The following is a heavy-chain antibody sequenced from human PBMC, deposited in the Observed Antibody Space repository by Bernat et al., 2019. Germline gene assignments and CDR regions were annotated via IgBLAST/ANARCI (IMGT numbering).Heavy chain of an antibody. CDR1: GFTFSDYH. D-gene: IGHD3-22*01. J-gene: IGHJ4*02. Sequence: QVQLVESGGGLVKPGGSLRLSCAASGFTFSDYHMSWIRQAPGKGLEWVSYISSSSSYTNYADSVKGRFTISRDNAKNSLYLQMNSLRAEDTAVYYCARVRIRNYYDSSGYYLFDYWGQGTLVTVSS. V-gene: IGHV3-11*05. CDR3: ARVRIRNYYDSSGYYLFDY. CDR2: ISSSSSYT.